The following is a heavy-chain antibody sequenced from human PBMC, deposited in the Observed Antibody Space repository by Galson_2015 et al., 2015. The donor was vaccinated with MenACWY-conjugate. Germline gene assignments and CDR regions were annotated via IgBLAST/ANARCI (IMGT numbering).Heavy chain of an antibody. D-gene: IGHD2-21*01. J-gene: IGHJ4*02. CDR3: AKIVRHPVGPYFDS. Sequence: FMGWVRQAPGKGLEWVALLYDDGTSRYADSVKGRFTISRDTLRNSLSLQMHGLRAEDTAMYFCAKIVRHPVGPYFDSWGQGTLVLVSS. CDR1: F. CDR2: LYDDGTS. V-gene: IGHV3-53*01.